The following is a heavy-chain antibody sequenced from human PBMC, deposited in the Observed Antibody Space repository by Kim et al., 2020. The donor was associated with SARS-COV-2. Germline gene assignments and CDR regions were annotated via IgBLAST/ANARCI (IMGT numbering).Heavy chain of an antibody. D-gene: IGHD6-13*01. V-gene: IGHV3-23*02. J-gene: IGHJ4*02. Sequence: GAPGKGRFTIARDSSKNTLYLQMTSLRVEDTAIYYCAKDSRHSKSWYDVDYWGQGTLVTVSS. CDR3: AKDSRHSKSWYDVDY.